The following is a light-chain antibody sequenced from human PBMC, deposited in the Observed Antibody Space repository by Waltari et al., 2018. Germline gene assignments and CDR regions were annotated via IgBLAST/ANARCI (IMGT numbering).Light chain of an antibody. CDR1: KSILFSSNSKNS. J-gene: IGKJ1*01. CDR3: HQYYNTPPT. Sequence: DIVMTQSPDSLAVSLVERATLTCKSSKSILFSSNSKNSLAWYQLKPGQGPQRLIYWASSRASGVPNRFSGSGSWTDFTLTISSLQAEDVAVYYCHQYYNTPPTFGQGTKVEIK. V-gene: IGKV4-1*01. CDR2: WAS.